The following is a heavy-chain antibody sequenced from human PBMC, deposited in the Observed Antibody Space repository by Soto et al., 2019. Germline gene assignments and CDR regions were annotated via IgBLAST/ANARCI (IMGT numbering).Heavy chain of an antibody. CDR3: ARDSSAWPNYFDS. D-gene: IGHD6-19*01. V-gene: IGHV3-23*01. CDR1: GFSISTHA. Sequence: VGSLRLSCVASGFSISTHALTWVRQAPGKGLEWVSSFSGRSGDTYYAASVKGRFTISGDSSKNTVILQMNNLRVDDTALYYCARDSSAWPNYFDSWGQGIQVTVSS. CDR2: FSGRSGDT. J-gene: IGHJ4*02.